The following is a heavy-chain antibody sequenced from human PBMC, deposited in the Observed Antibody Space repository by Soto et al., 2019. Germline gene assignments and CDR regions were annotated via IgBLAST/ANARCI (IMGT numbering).Heavy chain of an antibody. CDR1: GGSISFDHYH. J-gene: IGHJ6*02. CDR3: AREDDGGDRDYYGLDV. CDR2: VHYSGSV. V-gene: IGHV4-30-4*01. Sequence: QVQLQQSGPGLVKPSQTLSLTCTVSGGSISFDHYHWTWIRQPPGEGLEWIGYVHYSGSVLYNPSLQSRVSISVETSKNQFSLKLSSVTASDTAVYFCAREDDGGDRDYYGLDVWGQGTTVTVSS. D-gene: IGHD2-21*02.